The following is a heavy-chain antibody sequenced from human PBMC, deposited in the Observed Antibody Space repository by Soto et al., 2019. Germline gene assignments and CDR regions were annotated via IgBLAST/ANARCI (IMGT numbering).Heavy chain of an antibody. J-gene: IGHJ6*02. CDR1: GGTFSSYA. CDR2: IIPIFGTA. V-gene: IGHV1-69*01. CDR3: ARGRDTAMAIGGYYYGMDV. D-gene: IGHD5-18*01. Sequence: QVQLVQSGAEVKKPGSSVKVSCKASGGTFSSYAISWVRQAPGQGLEWMGGIIPIFGTANYAQKFQGRVTITADESTSTAYVELSSLRSEDTAVYYCARGRDTAMAIGGYYYGMDVWGQGTTVTVSS.